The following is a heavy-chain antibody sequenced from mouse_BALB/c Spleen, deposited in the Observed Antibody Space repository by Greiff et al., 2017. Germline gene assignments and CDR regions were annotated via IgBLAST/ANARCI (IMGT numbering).Heavy chain of an antibody. J-gene: IGHJ3*01. CDR1: GYSITSGYY. V-gene: IGHV3-6*02. D-gene: IGHD3-1*01. CDR2: ISYDGSN. Sequence: VQLKQSGPGLVKPSQSLSLTCSVTGYSITSGYYWNWIRQFPGNKLEWMGYISYDGSNNYNPSLKNRISITRDTSKNQFFLKLNSVTTEDTATYYCARGELLGSWFAYWGQGTLVTVSA. CDR3: ARGELLGSWFAY.